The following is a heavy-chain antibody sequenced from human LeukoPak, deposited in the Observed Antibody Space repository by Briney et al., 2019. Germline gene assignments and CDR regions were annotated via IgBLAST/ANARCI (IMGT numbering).Heavy chain of an antibody. Sequence: SQTLSLTFAISGDSVSSNSAAWNWIRQSPSRGLEWLGRTYYRSKWYNDYAVSVKSRITINPDTSKNQFSLQLNSVTPEDTAVYYCAREQLWNYYYYYGMDVWGQGTTVTVSS. CDR1: GDSVSSNSAA. J-gene: IGHJ6*02. CDR2: TYYRSKWYN. D-gene: IGHD5-18*01. CDR3: AREQLWNYYYYYGMDV. V-gene: IGHV6-1*01.